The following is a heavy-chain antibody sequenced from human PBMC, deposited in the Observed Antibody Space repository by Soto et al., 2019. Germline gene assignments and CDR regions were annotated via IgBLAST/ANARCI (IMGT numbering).Heavy chain of an antibody. CDR2: INPTTGST. CDR1: GYTFTNYY. V-gene: IGHV1-46*01. Sequence: ASVKVSCKASGYTFTNYYMHWVRQAPRQGLEWMGIINPTTGSTVYAQKLEGRVTMTWVTSTRTVYMELSNLRSEDTAVYYCARDMADSSGYYYDRWGQGTLVTVSS. CDR3: ARDMADSSGYYYDR. J-gene: IGHJ4*02. D-gene: IGHD3-22*01.